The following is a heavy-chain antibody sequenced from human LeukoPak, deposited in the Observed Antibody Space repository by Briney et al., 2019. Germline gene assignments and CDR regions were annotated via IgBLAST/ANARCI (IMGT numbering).Heavy chain of an antibody. D-gene: IGHD1-1*01. J-gene: IGHJ5*02. CDR3: ASNREIGDNWNSGEHWSDP. CDR1: AGSISSSSYY. Sequence: SETLSLTCTVSAGSISSSSYYWGWIRQPPGKGLEWIGSIYYSGSTYYNPSLKSRVTISVDPSKTPSSLKLSSVTAADKAVYYRASNREIGDNWNSGEHWSDPWGQGTLVTVSS. CDR2: IYYSGST. V-gene: IGHV4-39*07.